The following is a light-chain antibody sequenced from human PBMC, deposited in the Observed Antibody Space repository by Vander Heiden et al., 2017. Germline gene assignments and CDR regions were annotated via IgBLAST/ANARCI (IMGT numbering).Light chain of an antibody. CDR3: QQYNTYSPT. V-gene: IGKV1-5*01. CDR2: DAS. CDR1: QSIINW. J-gene: IGKJ4*01. Sequence: DIQMTQSPSTLSASEGDRVTITCRASQSIINWLAWYQQKPGKAPKLLIYDASSLQSGVPSRFSGGGSGTEFTLTISSLQPDDFATYYCQQYNTYSPTFGGGTKVEIK.